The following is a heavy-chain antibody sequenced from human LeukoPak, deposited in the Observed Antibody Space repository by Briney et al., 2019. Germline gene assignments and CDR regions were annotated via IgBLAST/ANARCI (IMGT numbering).Heavy chain of an antibody. V-gene: IGHV3-21*01. CDR2: ISSSSSYI. CDR3: ARDPTSSSWHIRRYNWFDP. J-gene: IGHJ5*02. CDR1: GFTFSSYS. D-gene: IGHD6-13*01. Sequence: GGSLRLSCAASGFTFSSYSMNWVRQATGKGLEWVSSISSSSSYIYYAGSVKGRFTISRDNAKNSLYLQMNSLRAEDTAVYYCARDPTSSSWHIRRYNWFDPWGQGTLVTVSS.